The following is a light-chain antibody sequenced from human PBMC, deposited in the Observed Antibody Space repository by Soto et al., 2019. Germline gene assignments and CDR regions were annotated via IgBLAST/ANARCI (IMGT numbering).Light chain of an antibody. V-gene: IGKV3-20*01. CDR1: QSVSSSC. CDR2: GVS. J-gene: IGKJ1*01. Sequence: EIVLTQSPGTLSLSPGERATLSCWASQSVSSSCLAWYQHKPGQAPRLLIYGVSSRATGIPDRFSGSGSGIHFTLTISRLEPEDFAVYYCHQYGTSPKTFGQGTKVEIK. CDR3: HQYGTSPKT.